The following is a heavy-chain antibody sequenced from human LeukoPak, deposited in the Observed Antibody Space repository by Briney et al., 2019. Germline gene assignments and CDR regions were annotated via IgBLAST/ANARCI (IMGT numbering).Heavy chain of an antibody. Sequence: ASVKVSCKVSGYTLTELSMHWVRQAPGKGLEWMGGFDPEDGETIYAQKFQGRVTMTEDTSTDTAYMELSSLRSDDTAVYYCARDIMQQHIVVWGSWGQGTLVIVSS. CDR3: ARDIMQQHIVVWGS. V-gene: IGHV1-24*01. J-gene: IGHJ5*02. CDR2: FDPEDGET. CDR1: GYTLTELS. D-gene: IGHD3-16*01.